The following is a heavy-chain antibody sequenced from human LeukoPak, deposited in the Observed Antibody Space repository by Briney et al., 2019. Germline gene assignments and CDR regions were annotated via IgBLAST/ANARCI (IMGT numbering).Heavy chain of an antibody. J-gene: IGHJ6*02. V-gene: IGHV3-7*05. CDR2: IKQDGSEE. CDR1: GFTFSSYW. Sequence: GGSLRLSCAASGFTFSSYWMSWVRQAPGKGLEWVGNIKQDGSEEVYVDSVKGRFTISRDNAKNSLFLQMNTLRAEDTAVYYCARDPYSSTWSYGMDVWGQGTTVTVSS. D-gene: IGHD6-6*01. CDR3: ARDPYSSTWSYGMDV.